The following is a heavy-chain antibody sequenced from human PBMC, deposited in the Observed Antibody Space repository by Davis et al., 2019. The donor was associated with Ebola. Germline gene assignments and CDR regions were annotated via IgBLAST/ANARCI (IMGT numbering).Heavy chain of an antibody. D-gene: IGHD3-22*01. CDR3: ASNYYDSSGYLLYYYGMDV. CDR2: IYYSGST. V-gene: IGHV4-31*03. J-gene: IGHJ6*02. CDR1: AGSISSGGYY. Sequence: SETLSLTCTVSAGSISSGGYYWSWIRQHPGKGLEWIGYIYYSGSTYYNPSLKSRVTISVDTSKNQFSLKLSSVTAADTAVYYCASNYYDSSGYLLYYYGMDVWGQGTTVTVSS.